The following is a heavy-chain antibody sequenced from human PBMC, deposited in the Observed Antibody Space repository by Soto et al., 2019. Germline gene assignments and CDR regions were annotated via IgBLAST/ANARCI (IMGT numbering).Heavy chain of an antibody. CDR2: IYYSGDT. Sequence: PSETLSLTCTVSGGSISSGDYYWSWIRQHPTKGLEWIGYIYYSGDTYYNPSLKSRLTISVDTSKNQFSLKLSSVTAADTAVYYCARGTIFGGDYYYGMDVWGQGTTVTVSS. V-gene: IGHV4-31*03. CDR1: GGSISSGDYY. D-gene: IGHD3-3*01. CDR3: ARGTIFGGDYYYGMDV. J-gene: IGHJ6*02.